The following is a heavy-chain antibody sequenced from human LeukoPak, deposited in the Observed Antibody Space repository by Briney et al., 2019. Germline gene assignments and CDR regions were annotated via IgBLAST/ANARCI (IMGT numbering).Heavy chain of an antibody. J-gene: IGHJ5*02. CDR1: GGSISSYY. V-gene: IGHV4-59*01. CDR3: ARTPTDSSGWYSFFDP. D-gene: IGHD6-19*01. CDR2: IYYSGST. Sequence: SETLSLTCTVSGGSISSYYWSRIRQPPGKGLEWIGYIYYSGSTNYNPSLKSRVTISVDTSKNQFSLSLSSVTAADTAVYYCARTPTDSSGWYSFFDPWGQGTLVTVSS.